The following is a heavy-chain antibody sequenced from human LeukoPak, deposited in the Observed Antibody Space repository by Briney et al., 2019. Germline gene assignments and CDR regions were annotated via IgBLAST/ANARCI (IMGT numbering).Heavy chain of an antibody. Sequence: SVKVSCKASGGTFSSYAISWVRQAPGQGLEWMGRIIPILGIANYAQKFQGRVTITADKSTSTAYMELSSLRSEDTAVYCCARGPQNYYGSGSYYFEAWGQGTLVTVSS. CDR1: GGTFSSYA. D-gene: IGHD3-10*01. J-gene: IGHJ5*02. V-gene: IGHV1-69*04. CDR3: ARGPQNYYGSGSYYFEA. CDR2: IIPILGIA.